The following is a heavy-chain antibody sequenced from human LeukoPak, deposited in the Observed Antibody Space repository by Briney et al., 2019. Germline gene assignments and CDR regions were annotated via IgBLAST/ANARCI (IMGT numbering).Heavy chain of an antibody. V-gene: IGHV3-21*01. CDR2: ISSSSYI. Sequence: GGSLRLSCAASGFTFSSYSMNWVRQAPGKGLEWVSSISSSSYIYYADSVKGRFTISRDNAKNSLYLQTNSLRAEDTAVYYCARENPSDYYDSSYYFDYWAREPWSPSPQ. J-gene: IGHJ4*02. CDR3: ARENPSDYYDSSYYFDY. D-gene: IGHD3-22*01. CDR1: GFTFSSYS.